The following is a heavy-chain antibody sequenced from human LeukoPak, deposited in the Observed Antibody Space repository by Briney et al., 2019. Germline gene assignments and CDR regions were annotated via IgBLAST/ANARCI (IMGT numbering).Heavy chain of an antibody. CDR3: AADLGKGLILGYSFDN. CDR2: IKSKGGGGTT. CDR1: GFTVTTNY. D-gene: IGHD3/OR15-3a*01. V-gene: IGHV3-15*01. Sequence: PGGSLRLSCAASGFTVTTNYMTWVRQAPGKGLEWVGRIKSKGGGGTTDYTTSVKGRFITSRDDSENTLFLQMNSLKTEDTGVYYCAADLGKGLILGYSFDNWGQGTLVTVSS. J-gene: IGHJ4*02.